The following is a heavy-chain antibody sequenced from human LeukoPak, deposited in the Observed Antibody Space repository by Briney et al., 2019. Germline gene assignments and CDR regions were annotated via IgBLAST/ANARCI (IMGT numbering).Heavy chain of an antibody. CDR2: ISSSSSYT. D-gene: IGHD5/OR15-5a*01. CDR3: ARVASVSSYYFDC. Sequence: GGSLRLSCAASGFTFSDYYMSWIRQAPGKGLEWISYISSSSSYTNYVDSVQGRFTISRDNAKSSLYLQMNSLRAEDTAVYYCARVASVSSYYFDCWGQGTLVTVSS. J-gene: IGHJ4*02. V-gene: IGHV3-11*05. CDR1: GFTFSDYY.